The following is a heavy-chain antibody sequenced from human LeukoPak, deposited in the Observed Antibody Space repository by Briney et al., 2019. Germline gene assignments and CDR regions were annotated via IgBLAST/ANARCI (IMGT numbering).Heavy chain of an antibody. CDR3: ASSGIAAAGTSY. D-gene: IGHD6-13*01. J-gene: IGHJ4*02. CDR2: ISGSGGST. V-gene: IGHV3-23*01. CDR1: GFTFSSYA. Sequence: GGSLRLSCAASGFTFSSYAMSWVRQAPGKGLEWVSAISGSGGSTYYADSVKGRFTTSRDNSKNTLYLQMNSLRAEDTAVYYCASSGIAAAGTSYWGQGTLVTVSS.